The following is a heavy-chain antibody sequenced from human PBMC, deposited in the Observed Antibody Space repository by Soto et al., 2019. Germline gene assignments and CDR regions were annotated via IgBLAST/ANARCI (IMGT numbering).Heavy chain of an antibody. D-gene: IGHD5-18*01. Sequence: SETLSLTCTVSGGSISSSSYYWGWIRQPPGKGLEWIGSIYYSGSTYYNPSLKSRVTISVDTSKNQFSLKLSSVTAADTAVYYCASGLDSYGPLWYWGQGTLVTVSS. CDR2: IYYSGST. CDR1: GGSISSSSYY. V-gene: IGHV4-39*01. J-gene: IGHJ4*02. CDR3: ASGLDSYGPLWY.